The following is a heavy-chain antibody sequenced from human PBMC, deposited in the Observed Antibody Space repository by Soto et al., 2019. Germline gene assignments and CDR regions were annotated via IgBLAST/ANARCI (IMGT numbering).Heavy chain of an antibody. D-gene: IGHD6-19*01. V-gene: IGHV1-69*13. J-gene: IGHJ4*02. Sequence: ASVKVSCKASGGTFSSYSISWVLQAPGQGLEWMGGIIPIFGTANYAQKFQGRVTITADESTSTAYMELSSLRSEDTAVYYCARDQVSPAGTVGWHFDYWGQGTLVTVSS. CDR3: ARDQVSPAGTVGWHFDY. CDR2: IIPIFGTA. CDR1: GGTFSSYS.